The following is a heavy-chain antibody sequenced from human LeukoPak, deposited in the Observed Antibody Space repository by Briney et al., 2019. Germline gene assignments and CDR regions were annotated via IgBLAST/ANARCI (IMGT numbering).Heavy chain of an antibody. CDR3: TSASYSSSWYGFDY. Sequence: GGSLKLSCAASGFTFSGSAMHWVRQASGKGLEWVGRIRSKANSYATAYAASVKGRLTISRDDSKNTAYLQMNSLKTEDTAVYYCTSASYSSSWYGFDYWGQGTLVTVSS. CDR2: IRSKANSYAT. J-gene: IGHJ4*02. CDR1: GFTFSGSA. D-gene: IGHD6-13*01. V-gene: IGHV3-73*01.